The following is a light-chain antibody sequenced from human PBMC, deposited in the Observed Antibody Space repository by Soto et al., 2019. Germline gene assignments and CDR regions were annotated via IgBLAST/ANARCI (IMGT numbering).Light chain of an antibody. J-gene: IGKJ1*01. V-gene: IGKV1-5*01. CDR2: DAS. Sequence: DIQMTQSPSTLSASVGDRVTITCRASQSIGKWLAWYQHKPGKGPKLLIYDASTLESEVPSRFRGSGSGAEFTLTVSSLQPDDFATYYCQQKNSYSWTFGPGTKVEI. CDR1: QSIGKW. CDR3: QQKNSYSWT.